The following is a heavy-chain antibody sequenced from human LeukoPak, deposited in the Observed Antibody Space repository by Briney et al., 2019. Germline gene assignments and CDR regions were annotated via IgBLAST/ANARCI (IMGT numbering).Heavy chain of an antibody. CDR2: ISAYNGNT. CDR1: GYTFTSYG. V-gene: IGHV1-18*01. CDR3: ARDSTEAAAGPNWFDP. J-gene: IGHJ5*02. D-gene: IGHD6-13*01. Sequence: GASVKVSCKASGYTFTSYGISWVRQAPGRGLEWMGWISAYNGNTNYAQKLQGRVTMTTDTSTSTAYMELRSLRSDDTAVYYCARDSTEAAAGPNWFDPWGQGTLVTVSS.